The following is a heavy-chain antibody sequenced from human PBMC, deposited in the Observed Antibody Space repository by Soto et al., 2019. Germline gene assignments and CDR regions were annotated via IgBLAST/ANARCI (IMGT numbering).Heavy chain of an antibody. V-gene: IGHV1-69*01. D-gene: IGHD1-26*01. Sequence: QVQLVQSGAEVKKPGFSVKVSCKASGGTFSSYAISWVRQAPGQGLEWMGGLILIFGRANYAQKFQGRVTITADETTSTAYMELSSLRSEETAVYYWAREVGATLNRFDPWGQGTLVTISS. CDR2: LILIFGRA. J-gene: IGHJ5*02. CDR1: GGTFSSYA. CDR3: AREVGATLNRFDP.